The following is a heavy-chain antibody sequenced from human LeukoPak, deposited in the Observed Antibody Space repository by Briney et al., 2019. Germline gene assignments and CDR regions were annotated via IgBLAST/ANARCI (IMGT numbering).Heavy chain of an antibody. CDR2: IYTSGST. CDR1: GGSISGYY. CDR3: ARGGGRQLATSHSYFDY. V-gene: IGHV4-4*07. D-gene: IGHD2-15*01. J-gene: IGHJ4*02. Sequence: PSETLSLTRTVSGGSISGYYGSWIRQPAGKGLEWIGRIYTSGSTNYNPSLESRVTMSVDTSKNQFSLELSSVTAADTAVYYCARGGGRQLATSHSYFDYWGQGTLGTVSS.